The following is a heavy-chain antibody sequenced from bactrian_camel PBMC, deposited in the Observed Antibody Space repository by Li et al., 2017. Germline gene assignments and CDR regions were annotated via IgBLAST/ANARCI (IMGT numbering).Heavy chain of an antibody. J-gene: IGHJ4*01. Sequence: HVQLVESGGGSVQAGGPLTLSCELFGETSKTYCIGWFRQVPGKGREAVARIYTGIGGGSAGAGPHYVDSVRGRFTISRDNAKNTLYLQLNSLTTEDTAMYYCVKVGTSWSEVRYWGQGTQVTVS. D-gene: IGHD2*01. CDR3: VKVGTSWSEVRY. V-gene: IGHV3S1*01. CDR1: GETSKTYC. CDR2: IYTGIGGGSAGAGP.